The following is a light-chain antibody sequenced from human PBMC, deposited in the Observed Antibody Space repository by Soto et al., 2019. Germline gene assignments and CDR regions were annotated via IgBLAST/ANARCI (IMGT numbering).Light chain of an antibody. V-gene: IGLV1-44*01. CDR1: RPNIGSNF. CDR3: AAWDDDLNGLV. CDR2: TND. J-gene: IGLJ2*01. Sequence: QSVLTQPPSASGTPGQRVSISCSGSRPNIGSNFVNWYRQLPGTAPTLLIHTNDQRPSGVPGRFSGSKSGASASLAISGLKSADEAEYFCAAWDDDLNGLVFGGGTKVTVL.